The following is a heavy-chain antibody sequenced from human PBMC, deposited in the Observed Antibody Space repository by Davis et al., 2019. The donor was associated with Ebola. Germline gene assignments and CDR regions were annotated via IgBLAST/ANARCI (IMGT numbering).Heavy chain of an antibody. CDR3: ARATGMDV. CDR1: GFTFRNYA. V-gene: IGHV3-23*01. CDR2: IVGGGDST. Sequence: PGGSLRLSCAASGFTFRNYAMTWIRQAPGRGLEWVAAIVGGGDSTFYAGSVKGRFTISRDNSKNTLYLQMNSLRAEDTAVYYCARATGMDVWGKGTTVTVSS. J-gene: IGHJ6*04. D-gene: IGHD4-17*01.